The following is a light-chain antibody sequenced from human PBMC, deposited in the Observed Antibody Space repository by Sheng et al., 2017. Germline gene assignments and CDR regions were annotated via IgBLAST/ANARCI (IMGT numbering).Light chain of an antibody. V-gene: IGKV1-39*01. CDR1: QSIATY. J-gene: IGKJ2*01. Sequence: DIQMTQSPSSLSASVGDRVTITCRASQSIATYLNWYQQKPGKAPNLLIYVASNLQTGVPSRFSGSGSGTDFTLTITNLQPEDFAAYFCQRSYSTPYTFGQGTKLEIK. CDR3: QRSYSTPYT. CDR2: VAS.